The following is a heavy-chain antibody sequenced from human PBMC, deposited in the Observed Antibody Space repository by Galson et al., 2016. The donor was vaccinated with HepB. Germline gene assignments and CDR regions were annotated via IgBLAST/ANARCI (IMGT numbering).Heavy chain of an antibody. CDR1: GFTFSGST. CDR3: TRQVPIPMVRGVLPKYDDYYYYMDV. J-gene: IGHJ6*03. CDR2: IRNKAYSYAT. Sequence: SLRLSCAASGFTFSGSTMHWVRQASGKGLEWVGRIRNKAYSYATAYAASVKGRFTISRDDSKNTAYLQMNSLKTEDTAVYYCTRQVPIPMVRGVLPKYDDYYYYMDVWGKGTTVTVSS. D-gene: IGHD3-10*01. V-gene: IGHV3-73*01.